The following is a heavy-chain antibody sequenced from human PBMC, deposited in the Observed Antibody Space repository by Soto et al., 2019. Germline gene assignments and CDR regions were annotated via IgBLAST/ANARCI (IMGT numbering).Heavy chain of an antibody. V-gene: IGHV1-2*04. CDR3: ARAGRGRRATVNQYYYYYMDV. CDR1: GYTFTGYY. J-gene: IGHJ6*03. CDR2: INPNSGGT. D-gene: IGHD3-10*01. Sequence: ASVKVSCKASGYTFTGYYMHWVRQAPGQGLEWMGWINPNSGGTNYAQKFQGWVTMTRDTPISTAYMELSRLRSDDTAVYYCARAGRGRRATVNQYYYYYMDVWGKGTTVTVSS.